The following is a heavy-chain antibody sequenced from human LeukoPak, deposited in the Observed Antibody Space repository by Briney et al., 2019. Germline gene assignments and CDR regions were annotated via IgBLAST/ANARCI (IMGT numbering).Heavy chain of an antibody. D-gene: IGHD2-2*01. CDR1: GGSFSGYY. Sequence: SETLSLTCAVYGGSFSGYYWSWIRQPPGKGLEWIGEINHSGSTNYNPSLKNRVTISVDTSKNQFSLKLSSVTAADTAVYYCARAVVPAAMLVNWFDPWGQGTLVTVSS. CDR3: ARAVVPAAMLVNWFDP. J-gene: IGHJ5*02. CDR2: INHSGST. V-gene: IGHV4-34*01.